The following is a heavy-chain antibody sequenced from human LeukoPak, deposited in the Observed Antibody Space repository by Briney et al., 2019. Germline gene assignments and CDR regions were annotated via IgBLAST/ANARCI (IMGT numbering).Heavy chain of an antibody. CDR3: AKGRRSGSYYNYFDY. J-gene: IGHJ4*02. CDR1: GFTFSSYS. CDR2: IYSGGST. Sequence: GGSLRLSCAASGFTFSSYSMNWVRQAPGKGLEWVSVIYSGGSTYYADSVKGRFTISRDNSKNTLYLQMNSLRAEDTAVYYCAKGRRSGSYYNYFDYWGQGTLVTVSS. D-gene: IGHD3-10*01. V-gene: IGHV3-23*03.